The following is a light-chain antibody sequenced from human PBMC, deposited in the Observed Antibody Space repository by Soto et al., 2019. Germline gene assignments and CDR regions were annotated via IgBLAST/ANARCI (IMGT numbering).Light chain of an antibody. CDR1: QGISSY. CDR2: AAS. V-gene: IGKV1-9*01. CDR3: QQLNSYPPAT. J-gene: IGKJ5*01. Sequence: DIQLTQSPSFLSASVGDRVTITCRASQGISSYLAWYQQKPGKAPNLLIYAASTLQSGVPSRFSGSGSGTEFTLTISSLQPEDFATYYCQQLNSYPPATFGQGTRLEIK.